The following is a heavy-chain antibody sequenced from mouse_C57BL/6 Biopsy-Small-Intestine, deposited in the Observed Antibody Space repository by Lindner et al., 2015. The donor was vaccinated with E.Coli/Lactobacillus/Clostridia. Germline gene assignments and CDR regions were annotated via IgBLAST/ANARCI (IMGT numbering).Heavy chain of an antibody. CDR2: IFPGDGDT. D-gene: IGHD2-1*01. CDR3: ARRAYGNYVDY. V-gene: IGHV1-82*01. J-gene: IGHJ2*01. Sequence: VQLQESGPELVKPGASVKISCKASGYVFSSSWMNWVKQRPGKGLEWIGRIFPGDGDTNYNGKFKDKATLTADTSSSTAYMQLSSLTSEDSAVYYCARRAYGNYVDYWGQGTTLTVSS. CDR1: GYVFSSSW.